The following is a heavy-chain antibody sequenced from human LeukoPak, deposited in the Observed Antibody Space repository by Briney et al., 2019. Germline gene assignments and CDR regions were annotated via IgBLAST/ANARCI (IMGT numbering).Heavy chain of an antibody. Sequence: GGSLRLSCAASGFTFSSYSMNWVRQAPGKGLGWVSSISSSGSTIYYADSVKGRFTISRDNAKNSLYLQMNSLRAEDTAVYYCARSGYGDYDYYFDYWGQGTLVTVSS. CDR1: GFTFSSYS. J-gene: IGHJ4*02. V-gene: IGHV3-48*04. CDR2: ISSSGSTI. CDR3: ARSGYGDYDYYFDY. D-gene: IGHD4-17*01.